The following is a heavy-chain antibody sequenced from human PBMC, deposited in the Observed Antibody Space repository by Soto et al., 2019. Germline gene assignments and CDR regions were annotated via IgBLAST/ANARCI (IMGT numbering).Heavy chain of an antibody. D-gene: IGHD3-10*01. J-gene: IGHJ4*02. V-gene: IGHV5-10-1*01. CDR1: GYSFTSYW. CDR3: ARQYGSGSYCYDY. CDR2: IDPSDSYT. Sequence: GESLKISCKGYGYSFTSYWISWVRQMPGKGLEWMGRIDPSDSYTNYSPSFQGHVTISADKSISTAYLQWSSLKASDTAMYYCARQYGSGSYCYDYWGQGTLVTVS.